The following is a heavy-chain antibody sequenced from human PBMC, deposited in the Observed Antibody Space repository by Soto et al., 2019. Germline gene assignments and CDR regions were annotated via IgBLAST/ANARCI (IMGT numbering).Heavy chain of an antibody. CDR2: ITPDGGVS. D-gene: IGHD6-19*01. CDR3: ARPHLPVAGNVYFGN. J-gene: IGHJ4*02. Sequence: EVQLVESGGGLVQPGGSLTLSFAASGFSFSSYWMTWVRQAPGMGLEWVANITPDGGVSFYVDSVMGRFTISRDNAKYSLYLQMNSLRADATAVYSCARPHLPVAGNVYFGNRGQGTLVCVSS. V-gene: IGHV3-7*01. CDR1: GFSFSSYW.